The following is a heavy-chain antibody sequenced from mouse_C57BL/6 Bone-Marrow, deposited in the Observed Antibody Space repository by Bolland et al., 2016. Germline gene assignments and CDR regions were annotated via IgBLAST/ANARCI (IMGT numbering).Heavy chain of an antibody. CDR3: ARQGNYGSSWYFDV. CDR2: DGGST. J-gene: IGHJ1*03. V-gene: IGHV5-2*01. D-gene: IGHD1-1*01. Sequence: DGGSTYYPDTMERRFIISRDNTKKTLYLQMRSLRSEDTALYYCARQGNYGSSWYFDVWGTG.